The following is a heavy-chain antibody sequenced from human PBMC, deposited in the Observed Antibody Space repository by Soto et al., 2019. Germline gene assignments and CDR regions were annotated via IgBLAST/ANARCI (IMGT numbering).Heavy chain of an antibody. CDR2: IVVGSGNT. D-gene: IGHD3-3*01. V-gene: IGHV1-58*01. J-gene: IGHJ6*02. CDR3: AARSGYSPYYGMDV. Sequence: ALKVCCKGSGWSFTSSAVQWVRQARGQRLEWIGWIVVGSGNTNYAQKFQERVTITRDMSTSTAYMELSSLRSEDTAVYYCAARSGYSPYYGMDVWGQGTTVTV. CDR1: GWSFTSSA.